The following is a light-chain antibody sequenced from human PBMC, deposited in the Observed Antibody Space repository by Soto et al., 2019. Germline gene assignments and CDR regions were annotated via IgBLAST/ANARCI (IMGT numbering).Light chain of an antibody. V-gene: IGKV3-20*01. CDR2: GAS. J-gene: IGKJ1*01. Sequence: VMTQAPATLSVSPGERATLSCRASQSVSSSYLAWYQQKPGQAPRLLIYGASSGATGIPDRFSGSGSGTDFTLTISRLEPEDFAVYYCQQYGSSPTFGQGTKVDIK. CDR3: QQYGSSPT. CDR1: QSVSSSY.